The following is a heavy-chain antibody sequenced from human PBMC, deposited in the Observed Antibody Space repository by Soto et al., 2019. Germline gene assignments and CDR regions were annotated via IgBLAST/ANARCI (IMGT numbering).Heavy chain of an antibody. CDR3: AKDSVAARYDAFDI. V-gene: IGHV3-23*01. Sequence: PGGSLRLSCSSSGFTFSSYAMSLVRQAPGKGLEWVSAISGSGGSTYYADSVKGRFTISRDNSKNTLYLQMNSLRAEDTAVYYCAKDSVAARYDAFDIWGQGTMVTVSS. CDR2: ISGSGGST. J-gene: IGHJ3*02. D-gene: IGHD2-15*01. CDR1: GFTFSSYA.